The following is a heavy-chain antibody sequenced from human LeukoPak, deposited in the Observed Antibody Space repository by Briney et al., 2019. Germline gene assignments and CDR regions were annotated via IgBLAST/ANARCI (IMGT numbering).Heavy chain of an antibody. V-gene: IGHV1-46*01. CDR2: INPSGGST. CDR1: GYTFTSYY. Sequence: ASVKVSCKASGYTFTSYYMHWVRQAPGQGLEWMGIINPSGGSTSYAQKFQGRVTMTRDTSTSTAYMELSSLRSEDTAVYYCARGPAIVVVTAITNWFDPWGQGTLVTVSS. D-gene: IGHD2-21*02. CDR3: ARGPAIVVVTAITNWFDP. J-gene: IGHJ5*02.